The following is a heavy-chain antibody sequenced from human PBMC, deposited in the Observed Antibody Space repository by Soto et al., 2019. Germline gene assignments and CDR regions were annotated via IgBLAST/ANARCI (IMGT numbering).Heavy chain of an antibody. CDR1: GFTFSSYA. Sequence: EVQLVESGGGLVQPGGSLRLSCAASGFTFSSYAMHWVRQAPGKGLEYVSAISSNGGSTYYANSVKGRFTISRDNSKNTLYLQMGSLRAEDMAVYYCARGDCSSTSCYAGILGDWGQGTLVTVCS. D-gene: IGHD2-2*01. CDR2: ISSNGGST. CDR3: ARGDCSSTSCYAGILGD. V-gene: IGHV3-64*01. J-gene: IGHJ4*02.